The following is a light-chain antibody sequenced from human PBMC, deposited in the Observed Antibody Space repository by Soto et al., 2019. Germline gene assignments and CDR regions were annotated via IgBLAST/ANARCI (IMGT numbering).Light chain of an antibody. CDR3: QQYGGSPYT. CDR2: GAS. CDR1: QSVSSTY. V-gene: IGKV3-20*01. Sequence: EIVLTQSPGTLSLSPGERATLSCRASQSVSSTYLAWYQQKVGQAPRLLIYGASSRATGIPDRFSGSGSDTDFTLTSSGLEPEDVAVYFCQQYGGSPYTFGQGTKLEVK. J-gene: IGKJ2*01.